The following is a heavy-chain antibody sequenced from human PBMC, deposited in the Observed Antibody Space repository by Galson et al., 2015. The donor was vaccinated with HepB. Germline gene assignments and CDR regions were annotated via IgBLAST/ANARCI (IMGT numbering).Heavy chain of an antibody. D-gene: IGHD3-10*02. CDR3: AREMLRGMDV. CDR2: IYYSGTT. V-gene: IGHV4-31*03. J-gene: IGHJ6*02. CDR1: GGSINSGAHF. Sequence: TLSLTCTVSGGSINSGAHFWSWIRQLPGKGLEWIGYIYYSGTTYYNPSLKSRVTISADSSKNQFSLKLTSVTATDTAVYYCAREMLRGMDVWGQGTTVTVSS.